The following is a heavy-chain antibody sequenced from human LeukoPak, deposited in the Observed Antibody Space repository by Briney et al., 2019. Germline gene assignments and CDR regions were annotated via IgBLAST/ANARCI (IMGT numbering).Heavy chain of an antibody. CDR2: ISGSGDST. V-gene: IGHV3-23*02. CDR3: ARVTVTTTSDYLDY. Sequence: PGGSLRLSCAASGFTFSSYVMSWVHQARGKGLEWVSAISGSGDSTYYGDSVQGRFTISRDSSKSTLLLQMSSLRAEDTAVYYCARVTVTTTSDYLDYWGQGTLVTVSS. D-gene: IGHD4-17*01. CDR1: GFTFSSYV. J-gene: IGHJ4*02.